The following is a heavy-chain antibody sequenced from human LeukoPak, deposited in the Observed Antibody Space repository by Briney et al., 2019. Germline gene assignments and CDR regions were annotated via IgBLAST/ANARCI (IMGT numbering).Heavy chain of an antibody. D-gene: IGHD6-13*01. Sequence: SETLSLTCSVSGGSISGSSNYWAWIRQPPGKGLEWIVSTWQSGTTYYNPSLKSRVTISVDTSKNQFSLRLSSVTATDTAVYFCARHGAGKGSSWYPVYDYWGQGILVTVSS. V-gene: IGHV4-39*01. CDR1: GGSISGSSNY. J-gene: IGHJ4*02. CDR3: ARHGAGKGSSWYPVYDY. CDR2: TWQSGTT.